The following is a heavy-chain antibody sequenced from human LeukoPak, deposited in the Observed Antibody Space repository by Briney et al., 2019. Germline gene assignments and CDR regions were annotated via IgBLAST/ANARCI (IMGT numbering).Heavy chain of an antibody. CDR3: ARGGVVPAAITMDWCHP. J-gene: IGHJ5*02. Sequence: GASLKLSCEASGYTFTGYYMHWVRQAPGQGLEWMGGINPNSGGTNYAQKFQGRVTMTRDTSISTPYMEMNRLRSDDTAVYYCARGGVVPAAITMDWCHPWGQGTLVTVSS. V-gene: IGHV1-2*02. CDR1: GYTFTGYY. D-gene: IGHD2-2*01. CDR2: INPNSGGT.